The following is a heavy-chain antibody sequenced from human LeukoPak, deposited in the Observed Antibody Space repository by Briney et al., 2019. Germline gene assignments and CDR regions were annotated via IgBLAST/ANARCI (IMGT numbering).Heavy chain of an antibody. D-gene: IGHD3-22*01. CDR3: ARGSPMVVVIKGGSNWFDP. CDR2: INHSGST. CDR1: GGSFSGYY. Sequence: SETLSLTCAVYGGSFSGYYWSWIRQPPGKGLEWIGEINHSGSTNYNPSLKSRVTISVDTSKNQFSLKLSSVTAADTAVYYCARGSPMVVVIKGGSNWFDPWGQGTLVTVSS. J-gene: IGHJ5*02. V-gene: IGHV4-34*01.